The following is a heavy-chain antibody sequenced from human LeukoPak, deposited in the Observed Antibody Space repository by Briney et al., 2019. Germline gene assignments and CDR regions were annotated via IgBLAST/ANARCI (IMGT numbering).Heavy chain of an antibody. CDR1: GFTFSSNG. CDR2: IQYDGSKK. D-gene: IGHD3-10*01. V-gene: IGHV3-30*02. CDR3: AKDIGSYYDY. J-gene: IGHJ4*02. Sequence: WGSLRLSCVASGFTFSSNGMHWVRQAPGKGLEWVTFIQYDGSKKYYADSVKGRFTISRDNSKNTLYLEMNSLRAEDTAVYYCAKDIGSYYDYWGQGILVTVSS.